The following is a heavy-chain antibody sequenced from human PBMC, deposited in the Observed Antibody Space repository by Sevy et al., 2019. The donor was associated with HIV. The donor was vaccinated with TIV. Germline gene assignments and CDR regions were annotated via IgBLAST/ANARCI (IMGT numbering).Heavy chain of an antibody. CDR1: GFTFSSYG. Sequence: GGSLRLSCAASGFTFSSYGMHWVRQAPGKGLEWVAVIWYDGINRYYADSVKGRFTISRDNSKNTRYLQMNSLRAEDTAVYYCARDNLLPIMVSMVRGALSYYFDYWGQGTLVTVSS. D-gene: IGHD3-10*01. V-gene: IGHV3-33*01. J-gene: IGHJ4*02. CDR2: IWYDGINR. CDR3: ARDNLLPIMVSMVRGALSYYFDY.